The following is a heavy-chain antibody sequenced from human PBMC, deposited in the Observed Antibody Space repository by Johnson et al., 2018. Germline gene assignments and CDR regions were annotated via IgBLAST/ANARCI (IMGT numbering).Heavy chain of an antibody. V-gene: IGHV3-33*01. Sequence: QVQLVQSGGGVVQPGRSXRLSCAASGFTFSSYGMHWVRQAPGKGLEWVAVIWYDGSNKYYADSVKGRFTISRDNSKNTLYLQMNSLRAEDTAVYYCARGIAVAGTSAFDIWGQGTMVTVSS. D-gene: IGHD6-19*01. J-gene: IGHJ3*02. CDR2: IWYDGSNK. CDR1: GFTFSSYG. CDR3: ARGIAVAGTSAFDI.